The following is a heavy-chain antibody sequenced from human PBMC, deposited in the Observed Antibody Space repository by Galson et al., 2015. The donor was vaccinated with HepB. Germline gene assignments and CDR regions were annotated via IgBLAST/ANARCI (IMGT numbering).Heavy chain of an antibody. Sequence: SLRLSCAASGFTFSSYSMNWVRQAPGKGLEWVSSISSSSSYIYYADSVKGRFTISRDNAKNSLYLQMNSLRAEDTAVYYCARDWEIAAAGGGFWFDPWGQGTLVTVSS. CDR3: ARDWEIAAAGGGFWFDP. CDR1: GFTFSSYS. D-gene: IGHD6-13*01. J-gene: IGHJ5*02. CDR2: ISSSSSYI. V-gene: IGHV3-21*01.